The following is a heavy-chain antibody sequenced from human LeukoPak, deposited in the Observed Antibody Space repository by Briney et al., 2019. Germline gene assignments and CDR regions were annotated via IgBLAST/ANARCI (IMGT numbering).Heavy chain of an antibody. CDR3: AGAYYYDSSGYYPPFDY. J-gene: IGHJ4*02. D-gene: IGHD3-22*01. CDR2: IYYSGST. CDR1: GGSFSGYY. V-gene: IGHV4-59*01. Sequence: SETLSLTCAVYGGSFSGYYWNWIRQPPGKGLEWIGYIYYSGSTNYNPSLKSRVTISVDTSKNQFSLKLSSVTAADTAVYYCAGAYYYDSSGYYPPFDYWGQGTLVTVSS.